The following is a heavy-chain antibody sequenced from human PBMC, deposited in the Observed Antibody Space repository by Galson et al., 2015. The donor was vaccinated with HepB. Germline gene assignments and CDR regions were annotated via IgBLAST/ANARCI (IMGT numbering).Heavy chain of an antibody. CDR3: ARVSEVGATIFDY. D-gene: IGHD1-26*01. V-gene: IGHV4-34*01. J-gene: IGHJ4*02. Sequence: ETMSLTCAVYGGFFSGYYWSWIRQPPGKGLEWIGEINHSGSTNYNQSLKSRVTISVDTSKNQFSLKLSYVTAADTAVYYCARVSEVGATIFDYWGQGTLVTVSS. CDR1: GGFFSGYY. CDR2: INHSGST.